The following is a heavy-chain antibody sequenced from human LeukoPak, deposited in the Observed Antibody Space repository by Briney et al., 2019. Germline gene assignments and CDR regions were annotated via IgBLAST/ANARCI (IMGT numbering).Heavy chain of an antibody. CDR2: ISYDGSNK. CDR1: GFTFSSYA. V-gene: IGHV3-30-3*01. CDR3: AREAGTGERWYFDL. J-gene: IGHJ2*01. D-gene: IGHD7-27*01. Sequence: GGSLRLSCAASGFTFSSYAMHWVRQAPGKGLEWVAVISYDGSNKYYADSVKGRFTISRDNAKNSLDLHMNSLRAEDTAVFYCAREAGTGERWYFDLWGRGTLVTVSS.